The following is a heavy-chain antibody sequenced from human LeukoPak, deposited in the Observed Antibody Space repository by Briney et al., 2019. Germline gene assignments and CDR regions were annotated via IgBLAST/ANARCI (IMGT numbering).Heavy chain of an antibody. CDR3: RKDPNGDYVGAFDF. J-gene: IGHJ3*01. V-gene: IGHV3-23*01. D-gene: IGHD4-17*01. CDR1: GFTFSDYA. Sequence: GGSLRLSCAASGFTFSDYALIWVRQAPGKGLEWISAIRGTGGTTYYADSVKGRCTISRDNSRNTVYLQMNSLRAEDTALYFCRKDPNGDYVGAFDFWGPGTMVTVSS. CDR2: IRGTGGTT.